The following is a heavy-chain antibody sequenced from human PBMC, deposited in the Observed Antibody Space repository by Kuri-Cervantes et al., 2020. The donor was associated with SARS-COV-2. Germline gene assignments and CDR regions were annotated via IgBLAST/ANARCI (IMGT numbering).Heavy chain of an antibody. CDR2: ISYDGSNK. J-gene: IGHJ4*02. CDR1: GFTFSSYA. V-gene: IGHV3-30*18. CDR3: AKPYGDYFGPNDY. Sequence: GESLKISCAASGFTFSSYAMSWVRQAPGKGLEWVAVISYDGSNKYYADSVKGRFTISRDNSKNTLYLQMNSLRAEDTAVYYCAKPYGDYFGPNDYWGQGTLVTVSS. D-gene: IGHD4-17*01.